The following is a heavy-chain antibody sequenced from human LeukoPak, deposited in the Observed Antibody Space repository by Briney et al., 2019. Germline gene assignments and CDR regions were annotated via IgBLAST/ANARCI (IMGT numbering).Heavy chain of an antibody. CDR1: GFTFSIYS. V-gene: IGHV3-48*01. J-gene: IGHJ6*03. Sequence: PGGSLRLSCAASGFTFSIYSMTWVRQAPGKGLEWISHISAASWGIKYADSVKGRFTTSRDNAKNTLYLQMNSLRAEDTALYYCAKSRNFYYYFMEVSGRGTKVTISS. CDR2: ISAASWGI. CDR3: AKSRNFYYYFMEV.